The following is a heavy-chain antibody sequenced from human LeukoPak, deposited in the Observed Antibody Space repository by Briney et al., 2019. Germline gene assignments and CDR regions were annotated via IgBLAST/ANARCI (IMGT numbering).Heavy chain of an antibody. J-gene: IGHJ5*02. D-gene: IGHD3-10*01. CDR1: GFTFTGYY. CDR2: ISPNSSGT. Sequence: GSVKLSCEASGFTFTGYYMHWVRQSPGQGLEWMGWISPNSSGTKYAQKFQGRVTMTRDKSISTAYMDLSMYSCDGTAVDYSASAGYDSGSWGQGTLVTVSS. V-gene: IGHV1-2*02. CDR3: ASAGYDSGS.